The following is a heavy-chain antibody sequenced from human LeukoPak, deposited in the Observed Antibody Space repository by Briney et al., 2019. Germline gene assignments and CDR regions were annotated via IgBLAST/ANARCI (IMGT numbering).Heavy chain of an antibody. V-gene: IGHV3-23*01. CDR1: GFTFSSYA. CDR2: ISGSGGST. D-gene: IGHD3-22*01. J-gene: IGHJ4*02. Sequence: HTGGSLRLSCAASGFTFSSYAMSWVRQAPGKGLEWVSAISGSGGSTYYADSVKGRFTISRDNSKNTLHLQMNSLRAEDTAVYYCAKGRYYDSSGLFDYWGQGTLVTVSS. CDR3: AKGRYYDSSGLFDY.